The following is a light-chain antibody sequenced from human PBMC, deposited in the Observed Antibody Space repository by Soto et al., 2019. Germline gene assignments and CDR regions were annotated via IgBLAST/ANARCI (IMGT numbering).Light chain of an antibody. V-gene: IGLV2-11*01. J-gene: IGLJ1*01. Sequence: QSVLTQPRSVSGSPGQSVTIPCTGTSSDVGGYNYVSWYQRHAGKGPKLIIYDVSERPSGVPDRFSASKSGNTASLTISGLQAEDEADYYCSSYAGNYVYVSGYGTNVTVL. CDR2: DVS. CDR1: SSDVGGYNY. CDR3: SSYAGNYVYV.